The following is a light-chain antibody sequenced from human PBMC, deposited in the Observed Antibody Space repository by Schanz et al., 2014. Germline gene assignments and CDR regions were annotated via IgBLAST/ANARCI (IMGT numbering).Light chain of an antibody. V-gene: IGKV3-20*01. J-gene: IGKJ1*01. CDR3: QQYGSAPWT. CDR1: QSVSSSY. CDR2: GAS. Sequence: EVVLTQSPGTLPLSPGERATLSCRTSQSVSSSYLAWYQQKPGRAPRLLIYGASDRATGLPVRFSGSGSGTDFTLTISSLEPEDFAVYYCQQYGSAPWTFGQGTKVEMK.